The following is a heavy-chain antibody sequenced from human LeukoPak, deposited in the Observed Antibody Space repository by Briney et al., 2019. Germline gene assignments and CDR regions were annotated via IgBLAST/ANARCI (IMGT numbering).Heavy chain of an antibody. V-gene: IGHV3-30-3*01. CDR3: ARDMDYRPIGSYYYGY. D-gene: IGHD1-26*01. CDR2: IPNDGTKT. Sequence: PGRSLRLSCAASGFSFSSYAMHWVRQAPGKGLEWVAAIPNDGTKTYYADSVKGRFTISRDNSKNTLYLQMNSLRAEDTAVYYCARDMDYRPIGSYYYGYWGQGTLVTVSS. CDR1: GFSFSSYA. J-gene: IGHJ4*02.